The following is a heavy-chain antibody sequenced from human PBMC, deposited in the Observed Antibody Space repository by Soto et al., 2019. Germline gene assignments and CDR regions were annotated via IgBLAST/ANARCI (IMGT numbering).Heavy chain of an antibody. V-gene: IGHV3-23*01. CDR3: AKINTLMFAFDI. Sequence: GGSLRLSCAASGFDFSNSAMSWVRQAPGKGLEWVSSLTSGGFTTYYADSVKGRFASSRDNSKNSLFLQMNSLRAEDTALYYCAKINTLMFAFDIWGQGTMVTVSS. CDR1: GFDFSNSA. D-gene: IGHD3-10*02. CDR2: LTSGGFTT. J-gene: IGHJ3*02.